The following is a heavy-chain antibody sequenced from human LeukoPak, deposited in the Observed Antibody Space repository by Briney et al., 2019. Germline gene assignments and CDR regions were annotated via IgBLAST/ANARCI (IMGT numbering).Heavy chain of an antibody. D-gene: IGHD3-10*01. CDR3: ARVYSMVRQDFDY. CDR1: GYSVGSGYY. J-gene: IGHJ4*02. CDR2: IYHSEST. V-gene: IGHV4-38-2*02. Sequence: SETLSCTCTVSGYSVGSGYYLGWVPQPPLQWLEWITTIYHSESTHYNPSHKRRVTITVDTSKNQFSLKLGSVTAADTAVYYCARVYSMVRQDFDYWGQGTLVTVSS.